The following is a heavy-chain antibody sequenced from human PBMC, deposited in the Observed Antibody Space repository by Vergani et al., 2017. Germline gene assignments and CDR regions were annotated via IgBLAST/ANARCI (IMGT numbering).Heavy chain of an antibody. V-gene: IGHV3-30*02. CDR3: ATAGAAYCRGASCYDFFEY. CDR2: TRYDGIVE. CDR1: GFTFTNYG. Sequence: VRLLESGGGLVQPGGSLRLSCAASGFTFTNYGMHWVRQAPGKGLEWVAFTRYDGIVEYYGDSVRGRFTISRDNSKNTLYLQMNRLRPEDTAVYYCATAGAAYCRGASCYDFFEYWGQGTLVTVAS. D-gene: IGHD2-15*01. J-gene: IGHJ4*02.